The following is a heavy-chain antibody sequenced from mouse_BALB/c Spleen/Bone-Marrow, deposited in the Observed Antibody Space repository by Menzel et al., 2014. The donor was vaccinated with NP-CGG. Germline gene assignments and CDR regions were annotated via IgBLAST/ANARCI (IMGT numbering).Heavy chain of an antibody. CDR3: ARKEGYDGYPDY. CDR2: ILPGSGST. CDR1: GYTFSSYW. J-gene: IGHJ2*01. D-gene: IGHD2-3*01. Sequence: QVQLKGSGAEVMKPGASVKISCKATGYTFSSYWIERVKQRPGHGLEWIGEILPGSGSTNYNEKFKGKATFTADTSSNTAYMQLSSLTSEDSAVYYCARKEGYDGYPDYWGQGTTLTVSS. V-gene: IGHV1-9*01.